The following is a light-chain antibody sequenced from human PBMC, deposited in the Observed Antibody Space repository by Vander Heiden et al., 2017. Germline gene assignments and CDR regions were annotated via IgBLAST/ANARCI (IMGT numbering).Light chain of an antibody. J-gene: IGLJ1*01. CDR3: AAWDDSLNGLYV. CDR1: SSNIGSNT. V-gene: IGLV1-44*01. Sequence: QSVLTQPPSASGTPGQRVTISCSGGSSNIGSNTVNWYQQLPGTAPKLLSYSNNQRPSGVPDRFSGSKSGTSASLAISGLQSEDEADYYCAAWDDSLNGLYVFGTGTKV. CDR2: SNN.